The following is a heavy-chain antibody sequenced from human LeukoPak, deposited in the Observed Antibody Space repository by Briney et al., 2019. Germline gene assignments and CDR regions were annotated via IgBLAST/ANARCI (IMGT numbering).Heavy chain of an antibody. CDR3: AREIQLWLGRFFDY. D-gene: IGHD5-18*01. J-gene: IGHJ4*02. CDR1: GASISSGTYY. CDR2: MFYSGNN. V-gene: IGHV4-39*07. Sequence: SETLSLTCTVSGASISSGTYYWGWIRQPPGKGLEWIGSMFYSGNNHYNPSLRSRVAISVDTSKNQFSLKLSSVTAADTAVYYCAREIQLWLGRFFDYWGQGTPVTVSS.